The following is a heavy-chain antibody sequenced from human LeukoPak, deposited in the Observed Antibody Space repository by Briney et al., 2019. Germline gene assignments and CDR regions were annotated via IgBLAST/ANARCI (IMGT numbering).Heavy chain of an antibody. J-gene: IGHJ6*02. CDR1: GGTFSSYA. V-gene: IGHV1-69*13. CDR2: IIPIFGTA. CDR3: ALRQLRNYYYYGMDV. Sequence: SVKVSCKASGGTFSSYAISWVRQAPGQGLEWMGGIIPIFGTANYAQKFQGRVTITADESTSTAYMELSSLRSEDTAVYYCALRQLRNYYYYGMDVWGQGTTVTVSS. D-gene: IGHD3-10*01.